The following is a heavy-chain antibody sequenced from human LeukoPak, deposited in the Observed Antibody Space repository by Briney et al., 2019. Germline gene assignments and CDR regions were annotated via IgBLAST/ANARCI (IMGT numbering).Heavy chain of an antibody. CDR1: GFTFRNYA. V-gene: IGHV3-30-3*02. CDR2: ISSDGTNK. Sequence: GGSLRLSCAASGFTFRNYAIHWVRQAPGKGLEWVAVISSDGTNKNYADSVKGRFTISRDKAKDTVYLQMNSLRVEDTAVYYCAKSLYGGCDYWGQGTVVTVSS. CDR3: AKSLYGGCDY. J-gene: IGHJ4*02. D-gene: IGHD3-16*02.